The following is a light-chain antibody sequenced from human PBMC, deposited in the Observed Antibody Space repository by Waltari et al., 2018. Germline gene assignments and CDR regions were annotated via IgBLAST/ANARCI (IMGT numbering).Light chain of an antibody. V-gene: IGKV1-39*01. CDR3: QQTYSSPQNT. Sequence: DIQMTQSPSSLSASVGDRVTITCRARQSSSIYLNWYKRKPRKAPKLLIYAASALQSGVPPRFSGRGSGTDFTLTSSSLQPGDYASYYGQQTYSSPQNTFGQGTSLEIK. CDR1: QSSSIY. CDR2: AAS. J-gene: IGKJ2*01.